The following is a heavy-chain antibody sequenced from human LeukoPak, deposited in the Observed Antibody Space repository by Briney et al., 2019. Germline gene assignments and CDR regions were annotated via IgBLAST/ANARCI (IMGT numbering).Heavy chain of an antibody. CDR2: INPNSGGT. V-gene: IGHV1-2*02. D-gene: IGHD3-10*01. CDR1: GYTFTGYY. J-gene: IGHJ4*02. Sequence: GASVKVSCKASGYTFTGYYMHWVRQAPGQGLEWMGWINPNSGGTNYAQKFQGRVTMTRDTSVSTAYMELSRLRSDDTAVYYCARDWSLGDYGSGSYGSWGQGTLVTVSS. CDR3: ARDWSLGDYGSGSYGS.